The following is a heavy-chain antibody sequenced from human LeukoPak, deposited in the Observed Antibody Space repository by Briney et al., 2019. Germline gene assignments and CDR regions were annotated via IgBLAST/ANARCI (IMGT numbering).Heavy chain of an antibody. J-gene: IGHJ4*02. Sequence: PGGSLRLSCAASGFTFSTYSMNWVRQAPGKGLEWVSSISSSISYIYYADSVKGRFTISRDNAKNSLYLQMNSLRAEDTAVYYCARGRYGDYTLDYWGQGTLVTVSS. D-gene: IGHD4-17*01. CDR2: ISSSISYI. V-gene: IGHV3-21*01. CDR1: GFTFSTYS. CDR3: ARGRYGDYTLDY.